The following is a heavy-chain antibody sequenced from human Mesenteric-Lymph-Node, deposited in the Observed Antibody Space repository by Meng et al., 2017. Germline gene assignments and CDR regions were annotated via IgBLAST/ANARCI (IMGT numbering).Heavy chain of an antibody. V-gene: IGHV4-4*02. Sequence: QGQVLESGPAMVKPSQSLSLTCSVSGDSITNHNWWSWVRQPPGKGLGWIGEIPHRGSSAYNPSLKSRVSMSIDKSKNQFSLKLTSVTAADTAVYHCLRGSGGSVWGQGTLVTVSS. CDR2: IPHRGSS. J-gene: IGHJ1*01. D-gene: IGHD3-10*01. CDR3: LRGSGGSV. CDR1: GDSITNHNW.